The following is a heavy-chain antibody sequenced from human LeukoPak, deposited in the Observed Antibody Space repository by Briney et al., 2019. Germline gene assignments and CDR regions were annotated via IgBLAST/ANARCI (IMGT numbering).Heavy chain of an antibody. V-gene: IGHV1-2*02. D-gene: IGHD4-17*01. CDR3: ARVTLYGDYEVHY. Sequence: GASVKVSCKASGYTFTGYYMHWVRQAPGQGLEWMGWINPNSGGTNCAQKFQGRVTMTRDTSISTAYMELRSLRSDDTAVYYCARVTLYGDYEVHYWGQGTLVTVSS. CDR1: GYTFTGYY. CDR2: INPNSGGT. J-gene: IGHJ4*02.